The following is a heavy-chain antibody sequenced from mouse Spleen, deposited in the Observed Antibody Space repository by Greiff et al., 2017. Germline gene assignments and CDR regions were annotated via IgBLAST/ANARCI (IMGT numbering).Heavy chain of an antibody. CDR1: GYTFTSYW. Sequence: QVQLQQPGAELVRPGSSVKLSCKASGYTFTSYWMHWVKQRPIQGLEWIGNIDPSDSETHYNQKFKDKATLTVDKSSSTAYMQLSSLTSEDSAVYYCARSAYGNYRYFDVWGAGTTVTVSS. J-gene: IGHJ1*01. CDR2: IDPSDSET. V-gene: IGHV1-52*01. D-gene: IGHD2-1*01. CDR3: ARSAYGNYRYFDV.